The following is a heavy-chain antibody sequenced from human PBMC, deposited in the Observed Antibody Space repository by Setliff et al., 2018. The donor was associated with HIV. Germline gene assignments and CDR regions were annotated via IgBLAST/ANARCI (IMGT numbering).Heavy chain of an antibody. CDR3: ARGLGNFVPDLIGYFDY. V-gene: IGHV1-69*13. Sequence: SVKVSCKASGGTFSSYASSWARQAPGQGLEWMGGIIPILGPANYAQKFQGRVTTTAGEYTTTSYMELRNLRSEDTAIYYCARGLGNFVPDLIGYFDYWGQGTLVTVSS. CDR1: GGTFSSYA. J-gene: IGHJ4*02. D-gene: IGHD3-3*02. CDR2: IIPILGPA.